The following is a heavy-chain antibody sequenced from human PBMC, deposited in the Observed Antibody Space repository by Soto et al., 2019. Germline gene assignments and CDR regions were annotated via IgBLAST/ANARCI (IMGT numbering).Heavy chain of an antibody. CDR2: ISGSGGST. Sequence: GGSLRLSCAASGFTFSSYAMSWVRQAPGKGLEWVSAISGSGGSTYYVDSVKGRLTISRDNSKNTLYLQMNSLRAEDTAVYYCAKPDYGDARHYCYYYMDVWGKGTTVTVSS. CDR3: AKPDYGDARHYCYYYMDV. D-gene: IGHD4-17*01. CDR1: GFTFSSYA. V-gene: IGHV3-23*01. J-gene: IGHJ6*03.